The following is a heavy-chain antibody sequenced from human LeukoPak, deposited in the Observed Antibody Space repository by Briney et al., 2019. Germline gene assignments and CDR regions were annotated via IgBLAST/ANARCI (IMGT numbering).Heavy chain of an antibody. Sequence: PSETLSPTCTVSGGSISSYYWSWIRQPAGKGLEWIGRIYTSGSTNYNPSLKSRVTISVDKSKNQFSLKLSSVTASVTAVYYCAREDDSSGYGAFDIWGQGTMVTVSS. CDR2: IYTSGST. CDR1: GGSISSYY. D-gene: IGHD3-22*01. CDR3: AREDDSSGYGAFDI. J-gene: IGHJ3*02. V-gene: IGHV4-4*07.